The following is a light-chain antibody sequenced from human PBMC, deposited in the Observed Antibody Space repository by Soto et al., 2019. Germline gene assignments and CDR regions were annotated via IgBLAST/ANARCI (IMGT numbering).Light chain of an antibody. V-gene: IGKV1-5*03. CDR1: QSISRQ. CDR2: QAS. Sequence: DIQMTQSPSTLSASVGDRVSITCRASQSISRQLALYQQKPGKATNLLIYQASNLETGVPSRFTGSGSGTELTLTMSSLQPDDLATYYSLQYQSYWTFGQGTKLEVK. J-gene: IGKJ1*01. CDR3: LQYQSYWT.